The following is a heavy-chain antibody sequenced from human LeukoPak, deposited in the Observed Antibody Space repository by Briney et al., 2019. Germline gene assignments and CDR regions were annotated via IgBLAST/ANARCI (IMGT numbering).Heavy chain of an antibody. CDR3: ARAWLQPSGMDV. CDR2: IKQDGNEK. CDR1: GFTFRTYW. D-gene: IGHD6-19*01. J-gene: IGHJ6*03. V-gene: IGHV3-7*04. Sequence: GGSLRLSCAASGFTFRTYWMSWVRQAPGKGLEWVANIKQDGNEKYYVDSVKGRFTISRDNAKNSLDLQMNSLRAEDTAVYYCARAWLQPSGMDVWGKGTTVTVSS.